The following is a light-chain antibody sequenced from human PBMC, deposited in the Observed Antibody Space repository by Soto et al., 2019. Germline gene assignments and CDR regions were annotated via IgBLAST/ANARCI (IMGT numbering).Light chain of an antibody. V-gene: IGLV2-11*01. CDR3: CSYAGSYTHV. J-gene: IGLJ1*01. Sequence: QSVLTQPRSVSGSPGQSVTISCTGTSSDVGAYNFVSWYQQHPGKAPKLIIYDVTKWPSGVPARFSGSKSGNTASLTISGLQADDEADYYCCSYAGSYTHVFGTGTKLTVL. CDR1: SSDVGAYNF. CDR2: DVT.